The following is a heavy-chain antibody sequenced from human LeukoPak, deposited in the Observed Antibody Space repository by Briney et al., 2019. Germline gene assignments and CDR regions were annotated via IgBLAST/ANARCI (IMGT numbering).Heavy chain of an antibody. CDR2: INHSGST. CDR3: ARGALRYFDWPPPPADY. J-gene: IGHJ4*02. D-gene: IGHD3-9*01. Sequence: SETLSLTCAVYGGSFSGYYRSWIRQPPGKGLEWIGEINHSGSTNYNPSLKSRVTISVDTSKNQFSLKLSSVTAADTAVYYCARGALRYFDWPPPPADYWGQGTLVTVSS. CDR1: GGSFSGYY. V-gene: IGHV4-34*01.